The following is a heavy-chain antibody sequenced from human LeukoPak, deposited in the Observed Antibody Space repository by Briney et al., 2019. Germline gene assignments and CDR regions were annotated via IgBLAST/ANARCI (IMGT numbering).Heavy chain of an antibody. V-gene: IGHV4-34*01. CDR3: ARRYCSSTTCYYLDY. D-gene: IGHD2-2*01. Sequence: SETLSLTCAVYGGSFSGYYWSWIRQPPGKGLEWVGTIHHTGSTSYNPSLKSRVTISVDTSKNQFSLKVTSVTAADTAVYYCARRYCSSTTCYYLDYWGQGTLVTVSS. J-gene: IGHJ4*02. CDR1: GGSFSGYY. CDR2: IHHTGST.